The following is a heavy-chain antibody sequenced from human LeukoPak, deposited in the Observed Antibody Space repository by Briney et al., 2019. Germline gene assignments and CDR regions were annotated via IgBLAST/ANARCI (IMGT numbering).Heavy chain of an antibody. CDR1: GFTFGDYA. Sequence: GGSLRLSCTASGFTFGDYAMSWVRQAPGKGLEWVGFIRSKAYGGTTEYAASVKGRFTISRDDSKSIAYLQMNSLKTEDTAVYYCTREGGGWFTDAFDIWGQGTMVTVSS. CDR3: TREGGGWFTDAFDI. D-gene: IGHD6-19*01. J-gene: IGHJ3*02. V-gene: IGHV3-49*04. CDR2: IRSKAYGGTT.